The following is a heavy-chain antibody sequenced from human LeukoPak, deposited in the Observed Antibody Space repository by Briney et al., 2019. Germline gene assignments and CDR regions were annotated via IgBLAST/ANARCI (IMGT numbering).Heavy chain of an antibody. CDR1: GGSFSGYY. CDR3: ARDHNYDSSGYFLYY. V-gene: IGHV4-34*01. J-gene: IGHJ4*02. D-gene: IGHD3-22*01. Sequence: PSETLSLTCAVYGGSFSGYYWNWIRQPPGKGLEWIGEINHRGNTNYNPSLKSRVTMSVGTSKNQFSLRLSSVTAADTAVYYCARDHNYDSSGYFLYYWGQGTLVTVSS. CDR2: INHRGNT.